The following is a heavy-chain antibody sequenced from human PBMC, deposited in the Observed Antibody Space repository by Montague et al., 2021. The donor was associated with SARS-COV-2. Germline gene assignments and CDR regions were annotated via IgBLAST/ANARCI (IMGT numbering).Heavy chain of an antibody. Sequence: SETLSLTCTVSGGSISSYYWSWIRQPPGKGLEWIGYIYYSGSTNYNPSLKSRVTISVDTSKNQFSLKPSSVTAADTAVYYCARGQPAAVTFYGIWNGQRDYYYYMDVWAKGTTVTVSS. V-gene: IGHV4-59*12. CDR2: IYYSGST. CDR1: GGSISSYY. J-gene: IGHJ6*03. D-gene: IGHD3-3*01. CDR3: ARGQPAAVTFYGIWNGQRDYYYYMDV.